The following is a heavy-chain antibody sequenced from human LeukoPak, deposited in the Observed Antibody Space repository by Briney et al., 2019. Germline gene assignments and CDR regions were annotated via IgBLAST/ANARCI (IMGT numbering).Heavy chain of an antibody. V-gene: IGHV1-2*02. D-gene: IGHD3-22*01. CDR1: GYTFTGSY. CDR3: ARGNPETTYYYDSSGTHPLDY. CDR2: INPNSGDT. Sequence: AASVKVSCKASGYTFTGSYIHWVRQAPGQGLEWMGGINPNSGDTGYAQKFQGRVTMTRDTSTSTVYMELSSLRSEDTAVYYCARGNPETTYYYDSSGTHPLDYWGQGTLVTASS. J-gene: IGHJ4*02.